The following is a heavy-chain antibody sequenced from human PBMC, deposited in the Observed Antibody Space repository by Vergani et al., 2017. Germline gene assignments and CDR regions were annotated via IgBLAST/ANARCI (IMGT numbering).Heavy chain of an antibody. Sequence: QLQLQESGPGLVKPSETLSLTCTVSGGSISSSSYYWGWIRQPPGKGLEWIGSIYYSGSTYYNPSLKSRVTISVDTSKNQFSLKLSSVTAADTAVYYCAGQPDYYDSSGFYWGQGTLVTVSS. D-gene: IGHD3-22*01. V-gene: IGHV4-39*01. CDR3: AGQPDYYDSSGFY. CDR1: GGSISSSSYY. CDR2: IYYSGST. J-gene: IGHJ4*02.